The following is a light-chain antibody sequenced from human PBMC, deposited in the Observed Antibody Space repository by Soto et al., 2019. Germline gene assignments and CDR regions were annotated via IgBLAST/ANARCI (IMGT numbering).Light chain of an antibody. Sequence: EIVLTQSPATLSLSPGERSTLSCMASQSVSSYLAWYQQKAGKAPRLLIYGASTRATGIPARSSGSGSGTEFTLTISSLQSEDFEVYYCQQYSNWPQTFGQGTKVDIK. V-gene: IGKV3-15*01. CDR2: GAS. J-gene: IGKJ1*01. CDR1: QSVSSY. CDR3: QQYSNWPQT.